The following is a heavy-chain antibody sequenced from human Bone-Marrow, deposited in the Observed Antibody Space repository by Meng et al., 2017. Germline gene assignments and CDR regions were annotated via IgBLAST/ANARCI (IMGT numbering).Heavy chain of an antibody. CDR3: ARANVNYGVIDP. CDR2: IYYSGST. CDR1: GGSIGSGGYY. J-gene: IGHJ5*02. V-gene: IGHV4-31*01. Sequence: QARRQVPGPGLVNPSPTRSHTCTVSGGSIGSGGYYWSWIRQYPGKGLEWIGYIYYSGSTYYNPSLKSLVTISVDTSKNQFSLKLSSVTAADTAVYYCARANVNYGVIDPWGQGTLVTVSS. D-gene: IGHD3-10*01.